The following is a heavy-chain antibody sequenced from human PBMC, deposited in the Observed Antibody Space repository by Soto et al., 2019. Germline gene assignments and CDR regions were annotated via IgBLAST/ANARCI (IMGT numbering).Heavy chain of an antibody. V-gene: IGHV4-59*01. CDR2: IYYSGST. CDR3: ARALWFGELFWFDY. J-gene: IGHJ4*02. D-gene: IGHD3-10*01. CDR1: GGSISSYY. Sequence: QVQLQESGPGLVKPSETLSLTCTVSGGSISSYYWSWIRQPPGKGLEWVGYIYYSGSTNYNPSLKSRVTISVDTSTNQFSLKLSSVTAADTAVYYCARALWFGELFWFDYWGQGTLVTVSS.